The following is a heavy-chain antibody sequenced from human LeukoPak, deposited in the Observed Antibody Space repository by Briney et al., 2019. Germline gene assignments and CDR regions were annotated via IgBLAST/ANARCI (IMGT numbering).Heavy chain of an antibody. CDR1: GFTFSSYG. J-gene: IGHJ6*02. CDR3: AKDTLDIVVVPAAIGGHPPEVYYYYGMDV. CDR2: ISYDGSNK. Sequence: PGGSLRLSCAASGFTFSSYGMHWVRQAPGKGLEWVAVISYDGSNKYYADSVKGRFTISRDNSKNTLYLQMNSLRAEDTAVYYCAKDTLDIVVVPAAIGGHPPEVYYYYGMDVWGQGTTVTVSS. D-gene: IGHD2-2*02. V-gene: IGHV3-30*18.